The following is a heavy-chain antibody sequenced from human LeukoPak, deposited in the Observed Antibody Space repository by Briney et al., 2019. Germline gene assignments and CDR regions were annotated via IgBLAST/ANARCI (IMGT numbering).Heavy chain of an antibody. J-gene: IGHJ4*02. D-gene: IGHD2-15*01. CDR2: ISSSSSIK. CDR1: GITFSMYS. CDR3: AKTFRVAPLY. V-gene: IGHV3-48*01. Sequence: QAGGSLRLSCAASGITFSMYSMNWVRQAPGKGLEWVSYISSSSSIKYYADSVKGRFTISRDNSKNTLYLQMNSLRAEDTAVYYCAKTFRVAPLYWGQGTLVTVSS.